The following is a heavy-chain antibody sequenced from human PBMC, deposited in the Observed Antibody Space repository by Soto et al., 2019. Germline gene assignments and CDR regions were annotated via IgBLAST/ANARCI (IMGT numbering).Heavy chain of an antibody. Sequence: PSETLSLTCTVSGGSIRVQSYYWTWIRQTPWKGLEWVGSSYYSGTSYFNPALKGRVTISVDTSTNQFSLRLTSVTAADTAVYYCTRRYNWNDYYFDPWGQGXLVTVSS. CDR3: TRRYNWNDYYFDP. CDR2: SYYSGTS. V-gene: IGHV4-39*01. D-gene: IGHD1-20*01. CDR1: GGSIRVQSYY. J-gene: IGHJ5*02.